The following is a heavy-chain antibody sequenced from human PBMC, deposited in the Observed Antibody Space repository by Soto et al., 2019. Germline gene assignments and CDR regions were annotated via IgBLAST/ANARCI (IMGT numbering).Heavy chain of an antibody. CDR3: ARRRAAAGTLTFDY. CDR1: GFIFTGYN. J-gene: IGHJ4*02. D-gene: IGHD6-13*01. CDR2: ISSGSSYI. Sequence: GGSLRLSCAASGFIFTGYNMNWVRQAPGKGLEWVSSISSGSSYIYYADSVKGRFTISRDNAKNSLYLQMNTLRAEDTALYYCARRRAAAGTLTFDYWGQGXRVTVSS. V-gene: IGHV3-21*01.